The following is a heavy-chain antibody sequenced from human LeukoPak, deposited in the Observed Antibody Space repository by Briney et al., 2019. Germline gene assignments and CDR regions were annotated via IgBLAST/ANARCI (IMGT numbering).Heavy chain of an antibody. Sequence: SETLSLTCAVYGGSFSGYYWSWIRQPPGKGLEWIGEINHSGSTNYNPSLKSRVTISVDTSKNQFSLKLSSVTAADTAVYYCARFRIAARPPRGFDYWGQGTLVTVSS. CDR2: INHSGST. CDR3: ARFRIAARPPRGFDY. D-gene: IGHD6-6*01. CDR1: GGSFSGYY. J-gene: IGHJ4*02. V-gene: IGHV4-34*01.